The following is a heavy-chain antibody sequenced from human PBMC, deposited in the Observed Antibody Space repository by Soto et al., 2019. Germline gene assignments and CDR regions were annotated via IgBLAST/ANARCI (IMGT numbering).Heavy chain of an antibody. V-gene: IGHV3-23*01. CDR1: GFTFSIYA. D-gene: IGHD3-22*01. Sequence: GGSLRLSCAASGFTFSIYAMSWVRQSPGKGLEWVSTISGNGGTSYADFVRGRFTISRDNSKNTLYLQMNSLRVDDTAVYYCAKDAPGSGWLSDYWGQGTLVTVSS. J-gene: IGHJ4*02. CDR2: ISGNGGT. CDR3: AKDAPGSGWLSDY.